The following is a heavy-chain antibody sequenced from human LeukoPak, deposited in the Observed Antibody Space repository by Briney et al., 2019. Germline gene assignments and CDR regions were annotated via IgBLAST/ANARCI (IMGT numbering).Heavy chain of an antibody. V-gene: IGHV3-23*01. D-gene: IGHD2-2*01. Sequence: GGSLRLSCAASGFSFSIYSLNWVRQAPGKGLEWVSAISGSGGSTYYADSVKGRFTISRDNSKNTLYLQMNSLRAEDTAVYYCAKDPGLVVPADYWGQGTLVTVSS. J-gene: IGHJ4*02. CDR3: AKDPGLVVPADY. CDR1: GFSFSIYS. CDR2: ISGSGGST.